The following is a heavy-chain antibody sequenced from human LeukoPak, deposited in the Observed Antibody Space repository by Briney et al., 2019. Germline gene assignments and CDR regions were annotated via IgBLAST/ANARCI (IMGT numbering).Heavy chain of an antibody. V-gene: IGHV3-74*01. CDR2: INSDGSST. CDR3: ATLPIEYYYDSSGYYFDY. Sequence: GGSLRLSCAASGFTFSSYWMHWVRQAPGKGLVWVSRINSDGSSTSYADSVKGRFTISRDNAKNTLYLQMNSLRAEDTAVYYCATLPIEYYYDSSGYYFDYWGQGTLVTVSS. J-gene: IGHJ4*02. CDR1: GFTFSSYW. D-gene: IGHD3-22*01.